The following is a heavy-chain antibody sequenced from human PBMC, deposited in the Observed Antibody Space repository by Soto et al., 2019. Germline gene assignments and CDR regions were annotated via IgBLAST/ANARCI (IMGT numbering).Heavy chain of an antibody. CDR2: IIPIFGTA. D-gene: IGHD2-15*01. V-gene: IGHV1-69*12. Sequence: QVQLVQSGAEVKKPGSSVKVSCKASGGTFSSYAISWVRQAPGQGLEWMGGIIPIFGTANYEQKFQGRVTITADESTSTAYMELSSLRSEDTAVYYCARSPVSIVVVVAATEYYFDYWGQGTLVTVSS. CDR1: GGTFSSYA. CDR3: ARSPVSIVVVVAATEYYFDY. J-gene: IGHJ4*02.